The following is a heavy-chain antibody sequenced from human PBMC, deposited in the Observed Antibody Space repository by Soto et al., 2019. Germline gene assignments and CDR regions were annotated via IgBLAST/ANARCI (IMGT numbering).Heavy chain of an antibody. J-gene: IGHJ5*02. V-gene: IGHV4-39*01. CDR1: GGSVSSSAYC. D-gene: IGHD6-13*01. CDR3: ARKEHVSSPLDP. CDR2: IYYTGTT. Sequence: SETLSLTCTVSGGSVSSSAYCWGWIRQPPGKGLEWVGSIYYTGTTYYNPSLKSRVTISKDTSKNQLSLKVRSVTAADTAVYFCARKEHVSSPLDPWGQGSLVTVSS.